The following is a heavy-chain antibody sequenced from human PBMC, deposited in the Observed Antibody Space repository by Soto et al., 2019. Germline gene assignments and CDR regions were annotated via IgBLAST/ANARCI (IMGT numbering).Heavy chain of an antibody. Sequence: EVQLVESGGGLVKPGGSLRLSCAASGFTFSYAWMTWVRQVSGKGLEWVALIKSKAHGGTTDYAALVEGRFTISRDDSTNTLMLQMNRLQTEDKGLDYFSGGLSNSVGVDPWGQGTQVTVSS. D-gene: IGHD2-15*01. CDR3: SGGLSNSVGVDP. CDR2: IKSKAHGGTT. CDR1: GFTFSYAW. J-gene: IGHJ5*02. V-gene: IGHV3-15*07.